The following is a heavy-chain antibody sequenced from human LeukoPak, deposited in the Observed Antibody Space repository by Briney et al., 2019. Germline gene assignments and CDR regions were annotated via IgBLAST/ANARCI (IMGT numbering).Heavy chain of an antibody. CDR3: AREAASGSGSYFDY. Sequence: SETLSLTCTVSGGSNSSGGYYWSWIRQHPGKGLEWIGYIYYSGSTYYNPSLKSRVTISVDTSKNQFSLKLSSVTAADTAVYYCAREAASGSGSYFDYWGQGTLVTVSS. J-gene: IGHJ4*02. CDR1: GGSNSSGGYY. V-gene: IGHV4-31*03. D-gene: IGHD1-26*01. CDR2: IYYSGST.